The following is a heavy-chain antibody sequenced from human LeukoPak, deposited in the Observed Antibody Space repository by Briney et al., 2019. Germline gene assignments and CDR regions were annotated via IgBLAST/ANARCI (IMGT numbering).Heavy chain of an antibody. CDR3: ARHERQPYYFDY. V-gene: IGHV4-59*08. CDR2: IYYSRST. Sequence: SETLSLTCTVSGGSISSYYWSWIRQPPGKGLEWIGYIYYSRSTNYNPSLKSRVTISVDTSKNQFSLKLSSVTAADTAVYYCARHERQPYYFDYWGQGTLVTVSS. J-gene: IGHJ4*02. CDR1: GGSISSYY.